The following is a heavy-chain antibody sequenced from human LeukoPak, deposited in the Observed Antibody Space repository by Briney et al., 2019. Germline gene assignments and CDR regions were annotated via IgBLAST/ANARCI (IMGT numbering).Heavy chain of an antibody. Sequence: SETLSLTCAVYGGSFSGYYWNWIRQPPGKGLEWIGEINHSGSTNYNPSLKSRVTISVDTSKNQFSLKLSSVTAADTAVYYCASPVVPAAIWGQGTLVTVSS. CDR1: GGSFSGYY. D-gene: IGHD2-2*01. J-gene: IGHJ4*02. V-gene: IGHV4-34*01. CDR3: ASPVVPAAI. CDR2: INHSGST.